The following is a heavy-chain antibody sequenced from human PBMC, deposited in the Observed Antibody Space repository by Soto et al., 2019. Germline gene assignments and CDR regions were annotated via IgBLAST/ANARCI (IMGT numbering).Heavy chain of an antibody. CDR3: ARDLGGNSYGSLYYYYYYGMDV. CDR2: IYYSGST. Sequence: SETLSLTCTVSGGSISSYYWSWIRQPPGKGLEWIGYIYYSGSTNYNPSLKSRVTISVDTSKNQFSLKLSSVTAADTAVYYCARDLGGNSYGSLYYYYYYGMDVWGQGTTVTVSS. J-gene: IGHJ6*02. CDR1: GGSISSYY. D-gene: IGHD5-18*01. V-gene: IGHV4-59*01.